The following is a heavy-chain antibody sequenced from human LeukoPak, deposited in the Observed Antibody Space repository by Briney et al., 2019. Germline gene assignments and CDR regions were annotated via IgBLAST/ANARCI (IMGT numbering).Heavy chain of an antibody. J-gene: IGHJ3*02. D-gene: IGHD5-12*01. CDR3: AKDGEYRGYPWCRDFDI. V-gene: IGHV3-30*18. CDR1: GFTFSSYG. Sequence: PGGSLRLSCAASGFTFSSYGMHWVRQAPGKGLEWVAVISCNGSNKYYADSVKGRFTISRDNSKNTLYLQMNSLRAEDTAVYYCAKDGEYRGYPWCRDFDIWGQGTMGTVSS. CDR2: ISCNGSNK.